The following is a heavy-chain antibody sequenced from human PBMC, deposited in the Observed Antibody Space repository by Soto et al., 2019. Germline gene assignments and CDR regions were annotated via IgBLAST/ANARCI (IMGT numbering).Heavy chain of an antibody. CDR1: GFTFGDAW. CDR2: IKSKTDGGTT. Sequence: GGSLRLSCAASGFTFGDAWVNWVRQAPGKGLEWVGRIKSKTDGGTTDYAAPVKGRFTISRDDSKNTLYLQMNSLKTEDTAVYYCTTALIVLVPAAMDYWGQGTLVTVSS. V-gene: IGHV3-15*07. CDR3: TTALIVLVPAAMDY. J-gene: IGHJ4*02. D-gene: IGHD2-2*01.